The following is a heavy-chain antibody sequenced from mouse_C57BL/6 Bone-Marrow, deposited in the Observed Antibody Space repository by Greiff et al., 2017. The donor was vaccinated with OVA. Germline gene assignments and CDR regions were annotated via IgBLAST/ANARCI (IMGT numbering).Heavy chain of an antibody. D-gene: IGHD4-1*01. CDR1: GFSLTSYG. V-gene: IGHV2-2*01. J-gene: IGHJ3*01. CDR2: IWSGGST. CDR3: ARMGTWFAY. Sequence: VHLVESGPGLVQPSQSLSITCTVSGFSLTSYGVHWVRQSPGKGLEWLGVIWSGGSTDYNAAFISRLSISKDNSKSQVFFKMNSLQADDTAIYYCARMGTWFAYWGQGTLVTVSA.